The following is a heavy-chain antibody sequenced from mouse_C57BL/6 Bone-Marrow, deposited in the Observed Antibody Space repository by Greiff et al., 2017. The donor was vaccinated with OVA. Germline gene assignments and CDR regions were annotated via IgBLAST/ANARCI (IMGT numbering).Heavy chain of an antibody. Sequence: QVQLQQSGAELARPGASVKLSCKASGYTFTSYGISWVKQRTGQGLEWIGEIYPRSGNTYYNEKFKGKATLTADKSSSTAYMELRSLTSEDSAVYFCARGGSYYLDYWGQGTTLTVSS. CDR1: GYTFTSYG. CDR2: IYPRSGNT. V-gene: IGHV1-81*01. J-gene: IGHJ2*01. CDR3: ARGGSYYLDY.